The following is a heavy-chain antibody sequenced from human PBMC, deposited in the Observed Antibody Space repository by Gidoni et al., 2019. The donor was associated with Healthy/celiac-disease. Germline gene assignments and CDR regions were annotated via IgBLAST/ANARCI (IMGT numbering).Heavy chain of an antibody. CDR3: ARDRNDFWSGYFDY. Sequence: EVQLVESGGGLVQPGGSLRLSCAASGFTFSSYWMSWVRQAPGKGLEWVANIKQDGNAKYYLDSVKGRFTISRDNAKNSLYLQMNSLRAEDTAVYFCARDRNDFWSGYFDYWGQGTLVTVSS. V-gene: IGHV3-7*03. J-gene: IGHJ4*02. CDR2: IKQDGNAK. D-gene: IGHD3-3*01. CDR1: GFTFSSYW.